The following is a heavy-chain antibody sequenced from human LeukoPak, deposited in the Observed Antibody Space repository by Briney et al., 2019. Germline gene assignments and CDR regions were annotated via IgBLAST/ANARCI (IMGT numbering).Heavy chain of an antibody. V-gene: IGHV3-23*01. J-gene: IGHJ4*02. CDR1: GFTFSNHA. CDR3: AKGTISVLDY. Sequence: GGSLRLSCAASGFTFSNHAMSWVRQAPGKGLEWVSGISAGGSTTFYADSVRGRFTISRDNSKNTLFLQMNSLRAEDAALYYCAKGTISVLDYWGQGTLVT. D-gene: IGHD2-21*01. CDR2: ISAGGSTT.